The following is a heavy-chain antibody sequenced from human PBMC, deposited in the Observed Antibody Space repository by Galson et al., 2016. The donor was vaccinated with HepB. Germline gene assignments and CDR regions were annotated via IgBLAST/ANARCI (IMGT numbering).Heavy chain of an antibody. CDR2: IETSGAT. V-gene: IGHV3-13*01. J-gene: IGHJ6*04. CDR1: GFTFSIHD. D-gene: IGHD2-2*01. CDR3: TSGKSLWTMPWNFGLDV. Sequence: SLRLSCAASGFTFSIHDMHWVRQATGKGLEWVSAIETSGATYYPDSVRGRFTISRENGKNSLYLQMDSLRAGDTAVYYCTSGKSLWTMPWNFGLDVWGKGTTVTVSS.